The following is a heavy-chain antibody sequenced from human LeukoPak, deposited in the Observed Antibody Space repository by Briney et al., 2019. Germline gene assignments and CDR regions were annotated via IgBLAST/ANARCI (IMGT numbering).Heavy chain of an antibody. J-gene: IGHJ4*02. Sequence: SETLSLTCTVSGGSISSSSYYWGWIRQPPGKGLGWIGSIYYSGSTYYNPSLKSRVTISVDTSKNQFSLKLSSVTAADTAVYYCARQVPAANFDYWGQGTLVTVSS. CDR1: GGSISSSSYY. D-gene: IGHD2-2*01. V-gene: IGHV4-39*01. CDR3: ARQVPAANFDY. CDR2: IYYSGST.